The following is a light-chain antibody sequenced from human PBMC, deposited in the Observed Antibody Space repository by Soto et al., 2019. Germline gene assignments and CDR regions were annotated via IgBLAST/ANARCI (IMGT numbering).Light chain of an antibody. V-gene: IGKV1-5*01. CDR3: QQYNSYLYT. CDR1: QSISSW. Sequence: DIQMTQSPSTLSASVGDRVTITCRASQSISSWLAWYQQKPGKAPKLLIYDASSLESGVPSRFSGSGSGTEFTLPIISLQPDDFATYYCQQYNSYLYTFGQGTKLEIK. J-gene: IGKJ2*01. CDR2: DAS.